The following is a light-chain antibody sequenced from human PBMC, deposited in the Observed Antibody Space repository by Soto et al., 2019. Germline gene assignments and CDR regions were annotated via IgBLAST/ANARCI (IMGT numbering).Light chain of an antibody. V-gene: IGKV3-15*01. Sequence: EIVMTQSPATLSVSPGESGTLSCRASQSIGITVAWYQQKPGQAPRLLMYGPSTRVTGIPARFSSSGSGTEFTLTICSVQSEDFAIYYYQQYNNWLRGTFGQGTKLEIK. CDR3: QQYNNWLRGT. J-gene: IGKJ2*02. CDR2: GPS. CDR1: QSIGIT.